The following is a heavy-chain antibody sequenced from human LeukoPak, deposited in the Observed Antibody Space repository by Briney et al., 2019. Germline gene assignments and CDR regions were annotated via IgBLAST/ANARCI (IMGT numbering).Heavy chain of an antibody. CDR2: ISSNGGST. D-gene: IGHD1-26*01. CDR3: ARGGGGSYHYFDC. J-gene: IGHJ4*02. CDR1: GFTFSSYA. Sequence: GGSLRLSCSASGFTFSSYAMHWVRQAPGKGLEYVSAISSNGGSTYYANSVKGRFTISRDNSKNTLYLQMGSLRAEDMAVYYCARGGGGSYHYFDCWGQGTLVTVSS. V-gene: IGHV3-64*01.